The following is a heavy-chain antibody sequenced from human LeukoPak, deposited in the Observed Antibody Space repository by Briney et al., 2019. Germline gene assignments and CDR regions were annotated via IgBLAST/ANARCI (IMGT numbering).Heavy chain of an antibody. CDR2: ISYDGSNK. D-gene: IGHD3-22*01. Sequence: GGSLRLSCAASGFTFSSYAMHWVRQAPGKGLEWVAVISYDGSNKYYADSVKGRFTISRDNSKNTLYLQMISLRAEDTAVYYCARGGVLHYYDSSGYGIDYWGQGTLVTVSS. CDR1: GFTFSSYA. CDR3: ARGGVLHYYDSSGYGIDY. J-gene: IGHJ4*02. V-gene: IGHV3-30-3*01.